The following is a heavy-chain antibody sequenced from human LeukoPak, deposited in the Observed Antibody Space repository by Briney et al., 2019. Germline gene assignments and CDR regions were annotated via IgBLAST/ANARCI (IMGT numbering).Heavy chain of an antibody. CDR2: ISNDGTKK. D-gene: IGHD2-15*01. CDR3: ATLIDY. Sequence: GGSLRLSCAASGFTFSSHAMSWVRQAPGKGLEWVAVISNDGTKKFYADSVKGRFTISRDNSKNTLYLQMNSLRPEDTALYMAATLIDYWGQGTLVTVSS. V-gene: IGHV3-30-3*01. CDR1: GFTFSSHA. J-gene: IGHJ4*02.